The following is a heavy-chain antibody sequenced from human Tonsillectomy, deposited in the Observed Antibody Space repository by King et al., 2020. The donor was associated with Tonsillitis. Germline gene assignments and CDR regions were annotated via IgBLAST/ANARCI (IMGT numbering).Heavy chain of an antibody. CDR1: GFTFSSYS. CDR3: ARDDPRYDSSGYYFGY. D-gene: IGHD3-22*01. V-gene: IGHV3-21*01. CDR2: ISSSSSYI. Sequence: VQLVESGGGLVKPGGSLRLSCAASGFTFSSYSMNWDRQAPGKGLEWVSSISSSSSYIYYADSVKGRFTISRDNAKNSLYLQMKSLRAEDTAVYYCARDDPRYDSSGYYFGYWGQGTLVTVSS. J-gene: IGHJ4*02.